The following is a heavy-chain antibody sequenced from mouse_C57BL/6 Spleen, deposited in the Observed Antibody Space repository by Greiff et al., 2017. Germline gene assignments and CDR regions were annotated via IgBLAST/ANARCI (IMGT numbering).Heavy chain of an antibody. CDR1: GFTFSSYT. CDR3: AREGLQAWFAY. V-gene: IGHV5-9*01. Sequence: EVMLVESGGGLVKPGGSLQLSCAASGFTFSSYTMSWVRQTPEQRLAWVATISGGGGNTYYPDSVKGRFTISRDNAKNTLYLQRSSLWSEYTALYYGAREGLQAWFAYWGQGTLVTVAA. CDR2: ISGGGGNT. J-gene: IGHJ3*01. D-gene: IGHD3-1*01.